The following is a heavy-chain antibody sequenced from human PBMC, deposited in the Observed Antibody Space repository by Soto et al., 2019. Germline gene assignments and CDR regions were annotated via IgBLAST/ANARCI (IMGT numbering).Heavy chain of an antibody. Sequence: SETLCLTCAVYGGSFSGYYWSWIRQPPGKGLEWIGEINHSGSTNYNPSLKSRVTISVDTSKNQFSLKLSSVTAADTAVYYCARGGMYSSSWYASVYFQHWGQGTLVTVSS. CDR3: ARGGMYSSSWYASVYFQH. V-gene: IGHV4-34*01. J-gene: IGHJ1*01. D-gene: IGHD6-13*01. CDR2: INHSGST. CDR1: GGSFSGYY.